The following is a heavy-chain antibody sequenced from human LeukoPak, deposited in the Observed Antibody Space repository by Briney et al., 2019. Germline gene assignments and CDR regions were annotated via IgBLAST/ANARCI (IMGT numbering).Heavy chain of an antibody. CDR1: GFTFSSYA. Sequence: GGSLRLSCAASGFTFSSYAMHWVRQAPGKGLEYVSAISSNGGSTYYANSVKGRFTISRDNSKNTLYLQMGSLRAEDMAVYYCAGWAGSTSCYTGWGQGTLVTVSS. V-gene: IGHV3-64*01. CDR2: ISSNGGST. J-gene: IGHJ4*02. CDR3: AGWAGSTSCYTG. D-gene: IGHD2-2*02.